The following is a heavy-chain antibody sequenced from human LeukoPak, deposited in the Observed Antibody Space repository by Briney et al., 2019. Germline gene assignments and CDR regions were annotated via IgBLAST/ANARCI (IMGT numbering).Heavy chain of an antibody. CDR3: AKDIGPRGGCSGSSCYSNYFDY. CDR2: ITWSSGTI. Sequence: GGSLRLSCAASGFTFYDSAMHWVRQAPGKGLEGVSGITWSSGTIAYADSVKGRFTISRDNAKKSLFLQMNSLRTEDTALYYCAKDIGPRGGCSGSSCYSNYFDYWGQGILVTVSS. CDR1: GFTFYDSA. J-gene: IGHJ4*02. D-gene: IGHD2-15*01. V-gene: IGHV3-9*01.